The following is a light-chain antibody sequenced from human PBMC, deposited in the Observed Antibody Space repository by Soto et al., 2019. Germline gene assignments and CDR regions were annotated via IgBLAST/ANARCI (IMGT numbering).Light chain of an antibody. CDR1: SSDVGAYNY. Sequence: QSALTQPPSASGSPGQSVTISCTGTSSDVGAYNYVSWYQQYPGKAPKLMIYEVNKRPSGVPDRFSGSKSGKTASRTVSGLQPEDEAGYHCTSYAGSNIWVFGGGTKVTV. V-gene: IGLV2-8*01. CDR3: TSYAGSNIWV. CDR2: EVN. J-gene: IGLJ3*02.